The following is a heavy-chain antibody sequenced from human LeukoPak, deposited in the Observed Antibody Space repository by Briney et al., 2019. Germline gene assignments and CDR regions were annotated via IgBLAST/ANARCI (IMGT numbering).Heavy chain of an antibody. CDR1: GGSVNNYY. CDR3: ARVDTGRTYYFDY. D-gene: IGHD5-18*01. CDR2: VYYSGTT. V-gene: IGHV4-59*02. Sequence: SETLSLTCTVSGGSVNNYYWSCIRQPPGKGLEWIGYVYYSGTTNYKPSLKSRVTISVDTSKNQFSLKVSSVTAADTAVYYCARVDTGRTYYFDYWGQGTLVTVSS. J-gene: IGHJ4*02.